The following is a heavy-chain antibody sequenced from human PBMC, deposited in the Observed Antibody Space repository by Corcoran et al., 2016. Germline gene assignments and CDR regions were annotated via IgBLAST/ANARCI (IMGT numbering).Heavy chain of an antibody. V-gene: IGHV1-18*01. J-gene: IGHJ4*02. CDR3: ARSPTRRQLLASTLDH. D-gene: IGHD6-13*01. CDR2: ISAYNGNT. CDR1: GYTFTSYG. Sequence: QVQLVQSGAEVKKPGASVKVSCKASGYTFTSYGISWVRQAPGQGLEWMGWISAYNGNTNYAQKLQGRVTMTTDTSTSTAYMELRSLRSDDTAVDYCARSPTRRQLLASTLDHWGQGTLVTVSS.